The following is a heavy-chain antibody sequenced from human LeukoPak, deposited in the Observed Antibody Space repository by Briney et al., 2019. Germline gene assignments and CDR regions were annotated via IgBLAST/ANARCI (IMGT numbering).Heavy chain of an antibody. CDR1: GGSFSGYY. CDR3: ARGPEYYYGSGSYYYYYYMDV. CDR2: INHSGST. D-gene: IGHD3-10*01. Sequence: PSETLSLTCAVYGGSFSGYYWSWIRQPPGKGLEWIGEINHSGSTNYNPSLKSRVTISVDTSKNQFSLKLSSVTAADTAVYYCARGPEYYYGSGSYYYYYYMDVWGKGTTATVPS. V-gene: IGHV4-34*01. J-gene: IGHJ6*03.